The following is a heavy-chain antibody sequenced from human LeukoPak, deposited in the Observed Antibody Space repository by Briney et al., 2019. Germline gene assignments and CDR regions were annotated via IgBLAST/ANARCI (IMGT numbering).Heavy chain of an antibody. CDR2: ISYDGSNK. J-gene: IGHJ4*02. CDR1: GFTFSSYA. Sequence: GGSLRLSCAASGFTFSSYAMHWVRQAPGKGLGWVAVISYDGSNKYYADSVKGRFTISRDNSKNTLYLQMNSLRAGDTAVYYCASTPTPSSGWYPYYFDYWGQGTLVTVSS. D-gene: IGHD6-19*01. V-gene: IGHV3-30*01. CDR3: ASTPTPSSGWYPYYFDY.